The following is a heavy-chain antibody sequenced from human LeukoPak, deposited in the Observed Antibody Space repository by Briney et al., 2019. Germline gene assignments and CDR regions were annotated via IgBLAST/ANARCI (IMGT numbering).Heavy chain of an antibody. CDR1: GYTFTSYY. Sequence: ASVKVSCKASGYTFTSYYMHWVRQAPGQGLEWMGIINPSGGSTGYAQKFQGRVTMTRDTSTSTVYMELSSLRSEDTAVYYCARGPVIGGHSSSSAWYSDLWGRGTLVTVSS. J-gene: IGHJ2*01. CDR2: INPSGGST. CDR3: ARGPVIGGHSSSSAWYSDL. D-gene: IGHD6-6*01. V-gene: IGHV1-46*01.